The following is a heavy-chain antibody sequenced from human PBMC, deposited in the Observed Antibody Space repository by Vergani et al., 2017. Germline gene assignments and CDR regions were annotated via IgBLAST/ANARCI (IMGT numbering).Heavy chain of an antibody. CDR1: GGSISSYY. CDR3: ASNLYDDYGSGWDGGLGY. CDR2: IYYSGST. D-gene: IGHD3-10*01. V-gene: IGHV4-59*01. J-gene: IGHJ4*02. Sequence: QVQLQESGPGLVKPSETLSLTCTVSGGSISSYYWSWIRQPPGKGLEWIGYIYYSGSTNYNPSLKSRVTISVDTSKNQFSLKLSSVTAADTAVYYCASNLYDDYGSGWDGGLGYWGQGTLVTVSS.